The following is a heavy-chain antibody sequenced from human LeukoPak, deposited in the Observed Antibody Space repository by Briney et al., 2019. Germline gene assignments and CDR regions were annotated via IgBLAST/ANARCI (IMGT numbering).Heavy chain of an antibody. CDR3: ARVLEHYYDSSGLFDY. Sequence: GASVKVSCKASGGTFSSYAISRVRQAPGQGLEWMGGIIPIFGTANYAQKFQGRVTITADKSTSTAYMELSSLRSEDTAVYYCARVLEHYYDSSGLFDYWGQGTLVTVSS. J-gene: IGHJ4*02. D-gene: IGHD3-22*01. CDR2: IIPIFGTA. CDR1: GGTFSSYA. V-gene: IGHV1-69*06.